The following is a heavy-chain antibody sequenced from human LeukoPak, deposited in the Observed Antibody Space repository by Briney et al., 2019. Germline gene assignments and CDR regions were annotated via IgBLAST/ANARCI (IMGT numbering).Heavy chain of an antibody. D-gene: IGHD6-13*01. CDR2: IYPDESNI. J-gene: IGHJ4*02. CDR3: ARSITAAGTPNGGY. Sequence: GESLKISCMGSGYSFSNYWIGWVRQMPGKGLEWMGIIYPDESNIRYSPSFQGQVTISVDNSISTAFLQWRNLQASDTAMYFCARSITAAGTPNGGYWGQGTLVTVSS. CDR1: GYSFSNYW. V-gene: IGHV5-51*01.